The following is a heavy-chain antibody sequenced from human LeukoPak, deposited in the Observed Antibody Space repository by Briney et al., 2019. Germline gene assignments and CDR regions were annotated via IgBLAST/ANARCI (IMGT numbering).Heavy chain of an antibody. CDR3: ATLRGSSSYDAFDI. V-gene: IGHV3-21*01. Sequence: PGGSLRLSCAASGFTFSSYSMNWVRQAPGKGLEWVSSISSSSSYIYYADSVKGRFTISRDNAKNSLYLQMNSLRAEDTAVYYCATLRGSSSYDAFDIWGQGTMVTVSS. CDR1: GFTFSSYS. CDR2: ISSSSSYI. D-gene: IGHD6-13*01. J-gene: IGHJ3*02.